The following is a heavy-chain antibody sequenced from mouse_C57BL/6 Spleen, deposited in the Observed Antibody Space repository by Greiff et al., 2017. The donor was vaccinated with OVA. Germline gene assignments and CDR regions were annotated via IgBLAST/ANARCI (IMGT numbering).Heavy chain of an antibody. Sequence: EVQGVESGEGLVKPGGSLKLSCAASGFTFSSYAMSWVRQTPEKRLEWVAYISSGGDYIYYADTVKGRFTISRDNARNTLYLQMSSLKSEDTAMYYCTREGGSSYLYYFDYWGQGTTLTVSS. CDR3: TREGGSSYLYYFDY. CDR2: ISSGGDYI. J-gene: IGHJ2*01. D-gene: IGHD1-1*01. CDR1: GFTFSSYA. V-gene: IGHV5-9-1*02.